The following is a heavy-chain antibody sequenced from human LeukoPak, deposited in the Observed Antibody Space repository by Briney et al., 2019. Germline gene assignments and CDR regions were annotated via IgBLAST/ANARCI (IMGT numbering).Heavy chain of an antibody. J-gene: IGHJ3*02. Sequence: GGSLRLSCAASGFTFSSYSMNWVRQAPGKGLELVSSIRSSSSYIYYAYAVKGRFTISRDSAKKSLYLQMNRLRAEDTAVYYCARDLASGSYGFDIWGQGTMVTVSS. D-gene: IGHD3-10*01. CDR2: IRSSSSYI. V-gene: IGHV3-21*01. CDR1: GFTFSSYS. CDR3: ARDLASGSYGFDI.